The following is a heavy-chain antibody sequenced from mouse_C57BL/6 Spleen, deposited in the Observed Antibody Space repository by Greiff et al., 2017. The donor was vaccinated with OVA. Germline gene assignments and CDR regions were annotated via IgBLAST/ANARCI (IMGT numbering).Heavy chain of an antibody. CDR3: TREDYDGGFDY. Sequence: EVKLVESGEGLVKPGGSLKLSCAASGFTFSSYAMSWVRQTPEKRLEWVAYISSGGDYIYYADTVKGRFTISRDNARNTLYLQMSSLKSEDTAMYYCTREDYDGGFDYWGQGTTLTVSS. V-gene: IGHV5-9-1*02. CDR2: ISSGGDYI. J-gene: IGHJ2*01. CDR1: GFTFSSYA. D-gene: IGHD2-4*01.